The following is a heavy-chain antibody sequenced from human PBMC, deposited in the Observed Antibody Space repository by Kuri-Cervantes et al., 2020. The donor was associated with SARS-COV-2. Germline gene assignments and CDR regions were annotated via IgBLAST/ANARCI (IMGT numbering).Heavy chain of an antibody. V-gene: IGHV3-30-3*01. D-gene: IGHD6-13*01. J-gene: IGHJ4*02. Sequence: GGSLRLSCAASGFTFSTYAMHWVRQAPGKGLEWVAIISYDGSNKYFADSVKGRFTISRDNSKNTLYLQMNSLRAEDTAVYYCAKDHGYSSSWPIDYWGQGTLVTVSS. CDR3: AKDHGYSSSWPIDY. CDR2: ISYDGSNK. CDR1: GFTFSTYA.